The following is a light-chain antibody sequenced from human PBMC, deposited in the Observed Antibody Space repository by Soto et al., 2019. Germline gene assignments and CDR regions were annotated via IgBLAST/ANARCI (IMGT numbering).Light chain of an antibody. CDR1: QSIRSD. Sequence: DIQMTQSPSSLSASVGDRVTITCRASQSIRSDLNWYQQRPGKAPKLLIYKASTLKSGVPSRFSGSGSGTEFTLTISSLQPDDFATYYCQHYNSYSEAFVQGTKVELK. J-gene: IGKJ1*01. CDR2: KAS. CDR3: QHYNSYSEA. V-gene: IGKV1-5*03.